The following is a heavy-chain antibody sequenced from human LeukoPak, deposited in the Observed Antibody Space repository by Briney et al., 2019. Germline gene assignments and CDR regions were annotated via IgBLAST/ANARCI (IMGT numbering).Heavy chain of an antibody. CDR2: IIPIFGIA. CDR3: AREEQLAPFDY. V-gene: IGHV1-69*04. D-gene: IGHD6-6*01. J-gene: IGHJ4*02. Sequence: GASVKVSYKASGGTFSSYAISWVRQAPGQGLEWMGRIIPIFGIANYAQKFQGRVTITADKSTSTAYMELSSLRSEDTAVYYCAREEQLAPFDYWGQGALVTVSS. CDR1: GGTFSSYA.